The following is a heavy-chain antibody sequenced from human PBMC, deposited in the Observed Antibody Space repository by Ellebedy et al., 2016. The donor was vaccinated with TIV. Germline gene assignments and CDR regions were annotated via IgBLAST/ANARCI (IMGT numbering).Heavy chain of an antibody. D-gene: IGHD2/OR15-2a*01. CDR2: INHSGST. V-gene: IGHV4-34*01. Sequence: GSLRLXCAVYGGSFSGYYWSWIRQPPGKGLEWIGEINHSGSTNYNPSLKSRVTISVDTSKNQFSLKLSSVTAADTAVYYCARGVSPRELVLVHFDYWGQGTLVTVSS. CDR3: ARGVSPRELVLVHFDY. J-gene: IGHJ4*02. CDR1: GGSFSGYY.